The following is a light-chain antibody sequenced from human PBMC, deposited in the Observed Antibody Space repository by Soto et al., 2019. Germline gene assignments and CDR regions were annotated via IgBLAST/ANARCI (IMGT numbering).Light chain of an antibody. CDR2: DAS. Sequence: DIVMTQPPDSLAVSLGERATLSSGASQSVSRSYLAWYQQKPGLAPRLIIYDASTRATGIPDRFSGSGSGTDFTLTISRLEPEDFAVYYCQQSGSSPITFGQGTRLEIK. J-gene: IGKJ5*01. CDR3: QQSGSSPIT. CDR1: QSVSRSY. V-gene: IGKV3D-20*01.